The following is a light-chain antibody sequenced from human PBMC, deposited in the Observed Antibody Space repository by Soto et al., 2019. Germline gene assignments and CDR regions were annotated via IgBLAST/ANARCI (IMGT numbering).Light chain of an antibody. Sequence: QSVLTQPPSASGTPGQRVTISCSGSSSNIGSNSVNWYQQVPGTAPKILIYSNSQRPSGVPDRFSGSKSGTSASLAISGLQSEDEAHYYCGVWDDSVNVRYLFGTGTKLTVL. V-gene: IGLV1-44*01. J-gene: IGLJ1*01. CDR3: GVWDDSVNVRYL. CDR1: SSNIGSNS. CDR2: SNS.